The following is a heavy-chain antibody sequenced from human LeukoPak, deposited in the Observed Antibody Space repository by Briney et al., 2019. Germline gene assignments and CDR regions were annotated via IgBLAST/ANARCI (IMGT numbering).Heavy chain of an antibody. D-gene: IGHD1-26*01. J-gene: IGHJ5*02. CDR1: GFTFSSYS. Sequence: GGSLRLSCAASGFTFSSYSMNCVRQAPGKGLEWVSSISTSSIYIYYADSVKGRFTISRDNANNSLYLQMNSLRGEDTAVYYCARGTSNSGSYYNWFDPWGQGTLVSVSS. V-gene: IGHV3-21*01. CDR3: ARGTSNSGSYYNWFDP. CDR2: ISTSSIYI.